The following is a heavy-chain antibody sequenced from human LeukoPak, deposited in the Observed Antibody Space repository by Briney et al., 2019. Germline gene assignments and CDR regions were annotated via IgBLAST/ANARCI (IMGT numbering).Heavy chain of an antibody. CDR3: ATPLDYYDRSDSHQGGD. CDR2: MRRDGNEI. V-gene: IGHV3-7*03. D-gene: IGHD3-22*01. J-gene: IGHJ4*02. Sequence: PGGSLRLSCSASGFTFSTYWMSWVRQAPGKGLEWVANMRRDGNEIYYLDSVRGRFTISRDNAKNSLYLQMNSLRAEDTAVYYCATPLDYYDRSDSHQGGDWGQGTLVTVSS. CDR1: GFTFSTYW.